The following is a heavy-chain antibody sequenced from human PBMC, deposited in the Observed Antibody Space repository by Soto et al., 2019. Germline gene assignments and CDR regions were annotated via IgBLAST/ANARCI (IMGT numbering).Heavy chain of an antibody. Sequence: GASVKVSCKASGYTFTSYAMHWVRQAPGQRLEWMGWINAGNGNTKYSQKFQGRVTITRDTSASTAYMELSSLRSGDTAVYYCARTPSRENWFDPWGQGTLVTVS. CDR2: INAGNGNT. V-gene: IGHV1-3*01. CDR3: ARTPSRENWFDP. J-gene: IGHJ5*02. D-gene: IGHD6-13*01. CDR1: GYTFTSYA.